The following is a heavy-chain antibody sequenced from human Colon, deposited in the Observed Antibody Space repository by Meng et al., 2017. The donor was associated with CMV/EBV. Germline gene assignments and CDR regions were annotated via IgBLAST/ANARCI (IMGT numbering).Heavy chain of an antibody. Sequence: QVQRREPGPGLGTPSETLSLTCTVSGASITRYYWSWIRQPAGKGLEWIGRVYISGNTNYNPSLKSRVTMSIDTSKNQLSLNIRSVTAADTAVYYCARDSNLSGLAYWGQGTLVTVSS. V-gene: IGHV4-4*07. D-gene: IGHD3-10*01. CDR1: GASITRYY. CDR3: ARDSNLSGLAY. CDR2: VYISGNT. J-gene: IGHJ4*02.